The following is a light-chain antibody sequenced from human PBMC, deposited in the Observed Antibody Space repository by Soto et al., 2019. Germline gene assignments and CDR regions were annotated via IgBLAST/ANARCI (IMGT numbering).Light chain of an antibody. CDR2: SAS. CDR1: QSVSSK. J-gene: IGKJ2*01. CDR3: QQYNSWPRT. V-gene: IGKV3-15*01. Sequence: EIVMTQSPATLSVSPGERATLSCRASQSVSSKLAWYQQKRGQAPRLLIHSASTRATDIPVRFSGSGSGTEFTLTISSLQSEDFAVYYCQQYNSWPRTFGQGTKLEIK.